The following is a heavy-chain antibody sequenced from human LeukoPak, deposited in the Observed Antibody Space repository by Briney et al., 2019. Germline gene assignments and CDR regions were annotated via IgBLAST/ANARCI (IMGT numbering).Heavy chain of an antibody. D-gene: IGHD2-2*01. Sequence: GGSLRLSCAASGXTFSSYGMHWVRQAPGQGLEWVAVIWNDGSNKYYVDSVKGRFTISRDNSKNTLYLQMNSLRTEDTAVYYCARDYCSSTSCLFDYWGQGTLVTVSS. CDR2: IWNDGSNK. CDR3: ARDYCSSTSCLFDY. J-gene: IGHJ4*02. V-gene: IGHV3-33*01. CDR1: GXTFSSYG.